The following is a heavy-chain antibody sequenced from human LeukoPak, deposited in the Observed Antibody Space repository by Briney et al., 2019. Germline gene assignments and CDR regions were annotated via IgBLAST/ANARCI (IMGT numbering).Heavy chain of an antibody. D-gene: IGHD3-22*01. CDR2: INHSGST. Sequence: SETLSLTCAVYGGSFSGYYWSWIRQPPGKGLEWIGEINHSGSTYYNPSLKSRVTISVDTSKNQFSLKLSSVTAADTAVYYCARGRNRQYYDSSGPFFDYWGQGTLVTVSS. CDR3: ARGRNRQYYDSSGPFFDY. V-gene: IGHV4-34*01. J-gene: IGHJ4*02. CDR1: GGSFSGYY.